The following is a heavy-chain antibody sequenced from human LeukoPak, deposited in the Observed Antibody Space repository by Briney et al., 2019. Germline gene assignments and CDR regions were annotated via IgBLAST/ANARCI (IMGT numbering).Heavy chain of an antibody. J-gene: IGHJ5*02. CDR2: IYYSGST. D-gene: IGHD3-10*01. Sequence: PSETLSLTCTVSGGSISSGGYYWSWIRQHPGKGLEWIGYIYYSGSTYYNPSLKSRVTISVDTSKNQFSLKLSSVTAGDTAVYYCARGLSITMVRGAPPNCWFDPWGQGTLVTVSS. CDR3: ARGLSITMVRGAPPNCWFDP. CDR1: GGSISSGGYY. V-gene: IGHV4-31*03.